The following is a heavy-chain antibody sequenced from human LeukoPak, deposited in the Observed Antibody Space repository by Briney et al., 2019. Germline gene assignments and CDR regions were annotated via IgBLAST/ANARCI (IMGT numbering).Heavy chain of an antibody. V-gene: IGHV1-18*04. CDR1: GYTFTTYY. Sequence: ASVKVSCKASGYTFTTYYVHWVRQAPGQGLEWMGWISAYNGNTNYAQKLQGRVTMTRDMSTSTVYMELSSLRSEDTAVYYCARDLDIYGGNPYVSLDIWGQGTMVTVSS. CDR2: ISAYNGNT. D-gene: IGHD4-23*01. J-gene: IGHJ3*02. CDR3: ARDLDIYGGNPYVSLDI.